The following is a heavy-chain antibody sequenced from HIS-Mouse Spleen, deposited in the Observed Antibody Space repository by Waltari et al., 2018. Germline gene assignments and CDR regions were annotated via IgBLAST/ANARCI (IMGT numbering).Heavy chain of an antibody. CDR3: AKGGLMVYAIGDY. J-gene: IGHJ4*02. D-gene: IGHD2-8*01. V-gene: IGHV3-33*06. CDR2: IWYDGSNK. CDR1: GFPFSSYG. Sequence: QVQLVESGGGVVQPGRSLRLSCAASGFPFSSYGMHWVRQAPGKGLDWVAVIWYDGSNKYYADSVKGRFTISRDNSKNTLYLQMNSLRAEDTAVYYCAKGGLMVYAIGDYWGQGTLVTVSS.